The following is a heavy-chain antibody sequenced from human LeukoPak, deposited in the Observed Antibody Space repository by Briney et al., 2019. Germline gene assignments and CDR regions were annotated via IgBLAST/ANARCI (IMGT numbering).Heavy chain of an antibody. D-gene: IGHD3-16*01. CDR3: ARGGTIMNDLLY. J-gene: IGHJ4*02. CDR1: GGSISSSSYY. Sequence: SETLSLTCTVSGGSISSSSYYWGWIRQPPGKGLEWIGSIYYSGSTYYNPSLKSRLSISADTSKNHLSLKLSSVTAADTAAYYCARGGTIMNDLLYWGQGTPVTVSS. V-gene: IGHV4-39*07. CDR2: IYYSGST.